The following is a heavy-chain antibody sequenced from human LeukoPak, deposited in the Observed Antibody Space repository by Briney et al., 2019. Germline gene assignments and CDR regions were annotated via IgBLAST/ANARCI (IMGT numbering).Heavy chain of an antibody. D-gene: IGHD6-13*01. Sequence: PGGSLRLSCAASGFTFSSYSMNWVRQAPGKGLEWVSSISSSSSYIYYADSVKDRFTISRDNAKNSLYLQMNSLRAEDTAVYYCATPSSSWYRDAFDIWGQGTMVTVSS. J-gene: IGHJ3*02. CDR2: ISSSSSYI. CDR3: ATPSSSWYRDAFDI. V-gene: IGHV3-21*01. CDR1: GFTFSSYS.